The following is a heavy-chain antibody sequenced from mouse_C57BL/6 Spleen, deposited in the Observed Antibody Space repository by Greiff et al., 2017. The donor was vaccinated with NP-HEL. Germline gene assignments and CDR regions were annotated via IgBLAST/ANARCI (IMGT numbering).Heavy chain of an antibody. J-gene: IGHJ4*01. CDR3: ARRGGGWMDY. CDR1: GYTFTDYN. D-gene: IGHD2-3*01. V-gene: IGHV1-18*01. CDR2: INPNNGGT. Sequence: EVQLQQSGPELVKPGASVKIPCKASGYTFTDYNMDWVKQSHGKSLEWIGDINPNNGGTIYNQKFKGKATLTVDKSSSTAYMELRSLTSEDTAVYYCARRGGGWMDYWGQGTSVTVSS.